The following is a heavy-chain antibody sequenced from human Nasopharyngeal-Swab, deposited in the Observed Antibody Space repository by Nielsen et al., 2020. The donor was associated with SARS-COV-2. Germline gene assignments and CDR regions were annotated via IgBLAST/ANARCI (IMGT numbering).Heavy chain of an antibody. CDR1: GFTFSSYS. J-gene: IGHJ5*02. CDR2: ISSSSSYI. CDR3: ARDYISAENWWFGEHGWFGP. D-gene: IGHD3-10*01. V-gene: IGHV3-21*01. Sequence: GGSLRLSCAASGFTFSSYSMNWVRQAPGKGLEWVSSISSSSSYIYYADSVKGRFTISRDNAKNSLYLQMNSLRAEDTAVYYCARDYISAENWWFGEHGWFGPWGQGTLVTVSS.